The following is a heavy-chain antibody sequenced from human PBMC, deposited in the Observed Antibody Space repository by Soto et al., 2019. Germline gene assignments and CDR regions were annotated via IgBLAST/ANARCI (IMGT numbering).Heavy chain of an antibody. CDR2: IYSGGDT. V-gene: IGHV3-53*01. CDR1: GFTVGSSY. D-gene: IGHD1-26*01. Sequence: GGSLRLSCAASGFTVGSSYMSWVRQAPGKGLDWVPVIYSGGDTYYADSVKGRFSISRDKSKNTLYLQMNSLKAEDTAIYYCARERAGMGASLYGMDVWGQGTTVTVSS. J-gene: IGHJ6*02. CDR3: ARERAGMGASLYGMDV.